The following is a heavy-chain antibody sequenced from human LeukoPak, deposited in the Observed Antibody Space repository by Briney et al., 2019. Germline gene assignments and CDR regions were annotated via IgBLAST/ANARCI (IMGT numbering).Heavy chain of an antibody. V-gene: IGHV4-39*01. CDR2: IYYSGST. CDR3: ASLAVAGLSEGY. Sequence: SSETLSLTCTVSGGSISSDSYYWAWIRQPPGKGLEWIASIYYSGSTYYNPSLKSRVTISVDTSRNQFSLELSSVTAADTAVYYCASLAVAGLSEGYWGQGTLVIVSS. CDR1: GGSISSDSYY. J-gene: IGHJ4*02. D-gene: IGHD6-19*01.